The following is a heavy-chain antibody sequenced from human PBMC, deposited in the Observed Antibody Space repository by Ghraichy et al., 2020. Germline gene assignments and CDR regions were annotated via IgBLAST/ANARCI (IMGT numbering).Heavy chain of an antibody. CDR3: ASEETIFGVATWFDP. CDR2: ISGSGGST. Sequence: GGSLRLSCAASGFTFSSYAMSWVRQAPGKGLEWVSAISGSGGSTYYADSVKGRFTISRDNSKNTLYLQMNSLRAEDTAVYYCASEETIFGVATWFDPWGQGTLVTVSS. D-gene: IGHD3-3*01. J-gene: IGHJ5*02. V-gene: IGHV3-23*01. CDR1: GFTFSSYA.